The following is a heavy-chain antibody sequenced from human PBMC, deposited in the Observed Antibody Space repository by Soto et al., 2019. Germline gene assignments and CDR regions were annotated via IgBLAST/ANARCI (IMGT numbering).Heavy chain of an antibody. J-gene: IGHJ3*02. CDR2: IYWDDDK. D-gene: IGHD3-16*02. CDR1: GFSLSTRGVA. V-gene: IGHV2-5*02. Sequence: QITLKESGPTVVKPTQTLTLTCTFSGFSLSTRGVAVGWVRQPPGKALEWLGLIYWDDDKRYSPSLKNRLTITKDTPKNQVVLTVTHLDPVDRGTYYCAHSLNLGIVGNAAFDIWGQGTTVTVSS. CDR3: AHSLNLGIVGNAAFDI.